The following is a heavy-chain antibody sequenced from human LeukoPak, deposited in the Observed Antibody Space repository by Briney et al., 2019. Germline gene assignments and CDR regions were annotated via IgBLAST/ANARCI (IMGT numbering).Heavy chain of an antibody. CDR1: GGSISSGGYY. CDR2: IFHSGRT. J-gene: IGHJ4*02. Sequence: SQTLSLTCAVSGGSISSGGYYWTWIRQPPGKGLEWIGNIFHSGRTHYNPSLKNRVTMSADTSENRFSLRLTSVTAADTAVYFCARDPVGGFGEWDYWGQGTLVIVSS. D-gene: IGHD3-10*01. V-gene: IGHV4-30-2*01. CDR3: ARDPVGGFGEWDY.